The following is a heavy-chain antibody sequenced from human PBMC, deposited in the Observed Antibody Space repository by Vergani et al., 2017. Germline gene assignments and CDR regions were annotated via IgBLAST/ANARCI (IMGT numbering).Heavy chain of an antibody. V-gene: IGHV3-33*01. J-gene: IGHJ4*02. D-gene: IGHD3-22*01. CDR1: GFTFSSYG. CDR2: IWYDGSNK. Sequence: QVQLVESGGGVVQPGRSLRLSCAASGFTFSSYGMHWVRQAPGKGLEWVAVIWYDGSNKYYADSVKGRFTISRDNSKNTLYLQMNSLRAEDTAVYYCARQQYYYESSGYHGNFDYWGQGTLVTVSS. CDR3: ARQQYYYESSGYHGNFDY.